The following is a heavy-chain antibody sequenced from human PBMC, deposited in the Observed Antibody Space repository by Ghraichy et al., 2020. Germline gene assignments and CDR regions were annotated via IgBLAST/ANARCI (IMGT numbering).Heavy chain of an antibody. Sequence: SETLSLTCTVSGGSISSRDYYWAWIRQPPGKGLECIGNIDYSGSTYYNPSLKSRVTISVETSKNQFSLKLSSMTAADTAVYYCARLLDYSYYFDYWGQGTLVTVSS. D-gene: IGHD4-11*01. CDR3: ARLLDYSYYFDY. J-gene: IGHJ4*02. CDR2: IDYSGST. CDR1: GGSISSRDYY. V-gene: IGHV4-39*01.